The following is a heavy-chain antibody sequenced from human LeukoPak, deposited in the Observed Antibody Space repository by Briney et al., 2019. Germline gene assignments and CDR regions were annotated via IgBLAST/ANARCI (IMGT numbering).Heavy chain of an antibody. D-gene: IGHD3-10*01. CDR1: GFTFSSYA. V-gene: IGHV3-30*04. CDR3: ARDLPEGSGSYLEAFDI. Sequence: GRSPRLSCAASGFTFSSYAMHWVRQAPGKGLEWVAVISYDGSNKYYADSVKGRFTISRDNSKNTLYLQMNSLRAEDTAVYYCARDLPEGSGSYLEAFDIWGQGTMVTVSS. CDR2: ISYDGSNK. J-gene: IGHJ3*02.